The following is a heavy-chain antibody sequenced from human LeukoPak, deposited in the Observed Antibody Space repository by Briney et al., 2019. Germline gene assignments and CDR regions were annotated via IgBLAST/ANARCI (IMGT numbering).Heavy chain of an antibody. Sequence: GGSLRLSCAASGFTFSSYWMSWVRQAPGKGLGWVANIKQDGSEKYYVDSVKGRFTISIDNAKNSLYLQMNSLRAEDTAVYYCAKDRGDGYNFEFDYWGQGTLVTVS. D-gene: IGHD5-24*01. CDR2: IKQDGSEK. V-gene: IGHV3-7*03. CDR1: GFTFSSYW. CDR3: AKDRGDGYNFEFDY. J-gene: IGHJ4*02.